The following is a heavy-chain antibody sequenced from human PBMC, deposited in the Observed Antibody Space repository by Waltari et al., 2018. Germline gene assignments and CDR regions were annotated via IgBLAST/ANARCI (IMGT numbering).Heavy chain of an antibody. Sequence: DYGMSWVRQAPGKGLEWVSGINWNGGSTGYADSVKGRFTISRDNAKNSLYLQMNSLRAEDTALYYCARSKWFGEPLDYFDYWGQGTLVTVSS. D-gene: IGHD3-10*01. CDR1: DYG. V-gene: IGHV3-20*03. CDR2: INWNGGST. CDR3: ARSKWFGEPLDYFDY. J-gene: IGHJ4*02.